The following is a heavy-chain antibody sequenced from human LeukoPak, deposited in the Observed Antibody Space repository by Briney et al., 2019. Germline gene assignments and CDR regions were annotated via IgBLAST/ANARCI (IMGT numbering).Heavy chain of an antibody. Sequence: NPGGSLRLSCAASGFTFSSYSMNWVRQAPGKGLESVSSMSSSSSYIYYADSVKGRFTISRDNAKNSLYLQMNSLRAEDTAVYYCARDSRGYSYGQTKKNYYYDMDVWGKGTTVTVSS. CDR1: GFTFSSYS. V-gene: IGHV3-21*01. CDR3: ARDSRGYSYGQTKKNYYYDMDV. J-gene: IGHJ6*03. CDR2: MSSSSSYI. D-gene: IGHD5-18*01.